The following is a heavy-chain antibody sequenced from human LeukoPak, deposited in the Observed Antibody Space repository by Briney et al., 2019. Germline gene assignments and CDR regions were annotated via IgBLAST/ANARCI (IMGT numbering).Heavy chain of an antibody. CDR3: ARDLGGATNFDY. V-gene: IGHV4-38-2*02. Sequence: SETLSLTCTVSGYSISSGYYCAWIRQPPGKGLEWIGSLSHSGSAFYNPSLKSRVITSVDTSKNQFSLRLSSVTAADTAVYYCARDLGGATNFDYWGQGTLVTVSS. CDR1: GYSISSGYY. D-gene: IGHD1-26*01. J-gene: IGHJ4*02. CDR2: LSHSGSA.